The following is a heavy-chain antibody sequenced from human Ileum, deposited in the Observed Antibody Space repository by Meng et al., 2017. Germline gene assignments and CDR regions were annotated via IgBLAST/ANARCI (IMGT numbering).Heavy chain of an antibody. V-gene: IGHV3-74*01. Sequence: GGSLRLSCAASGFTFSSHWMHWVRQAPGKGLVWVSRIKGDGSETSYADSVKGRFTISRDNAKNTLYLQMNSLRVEDTAVYYCATLHPTGTDYWGQGILVTVSS. CDR2: IKGDGSET. CDR1: GFTFSSHW. CDR3: ATLHPTGTDY. J-gene: IGHJ4*02.